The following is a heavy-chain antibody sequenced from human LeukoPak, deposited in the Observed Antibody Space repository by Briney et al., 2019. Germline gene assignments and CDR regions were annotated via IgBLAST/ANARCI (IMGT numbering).Heavy chain of an antibody. V-gene: IGHV1-46*01. D-gene: IGHD3-10*01. Sequence: RWASVKVSCKASGYTFTSYYMHWVRQAPGQGLEWMGIINPSGGSTSYAQKFQGRVTMTRDTSTSTVYMELSSLRSVDTAVYYCARDYHGSGSLTTFDYWGQGTLVTVSS. CDR3: ARDYHGSGSLTTFDY. J-gene: IGHJ4*02. CDR1: GYTFTSYY. CDR2: INPSGGST.